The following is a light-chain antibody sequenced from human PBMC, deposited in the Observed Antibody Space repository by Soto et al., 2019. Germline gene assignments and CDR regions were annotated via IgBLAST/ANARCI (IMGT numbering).Light chain of an antibody. CDR2: IDGSGSY. CDR3: ETWDSNTRV. CDR1: SGHSSYI. V-gene: IGLV4-60*02. Sequence: QSVPTQSSSASASLGSSVKLTCTLSSGHSSYIIAWHQQQPGKAPRYLMKIDGSGSYNKGSGVPDRFSGSSSGPDRYLTISNLQFDDEADYYCETWDSNTRVFGGGTKLTVL. J-gene: IGLJ3*02.